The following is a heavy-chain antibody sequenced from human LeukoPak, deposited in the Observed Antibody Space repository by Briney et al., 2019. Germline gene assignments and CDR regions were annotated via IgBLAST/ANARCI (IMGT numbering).Heavy chain of an antibody. J-gene: IGHJ4*02. CDR3: AKKGGTLLRPYYFDY. CDR1: GFTFSSYA. V-gene: IGHV3-23*01. CDR2: ISGSSGST. Sequence: GGSLRLSCAASGFTFSSYAMSWVRQAPGKGLEWVSLISGSSGSTFYTDSMKGRFTVPRDNSKNTLYLQMNSLRADDTAVYFCAKKGGTLLRPYYFDYWGQGTLATVSS. D-gene: IGHD2-15*01.